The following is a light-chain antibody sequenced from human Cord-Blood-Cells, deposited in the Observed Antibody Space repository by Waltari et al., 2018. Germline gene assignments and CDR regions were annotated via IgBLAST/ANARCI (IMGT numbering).Light chain of an antibody. V-gene: IGKV1-13*02. CDR2: DAS. CDR1: QGISSA. CDR3: QQFNSYPLT. Sequence: ALQLPQSLSSLSASVGDKVTITCRASQGISSALAWYQQKPGKAPKLLIYDASSLESGVPSRFSGSGSGTDFTLTISSLQPEDFATYYCQQFNSYPLTFGGVTKVEIK. J-gene: IGKJ4*01.